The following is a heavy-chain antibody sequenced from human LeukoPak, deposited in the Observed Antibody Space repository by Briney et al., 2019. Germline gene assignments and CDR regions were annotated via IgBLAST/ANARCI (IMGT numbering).Heavy chain of an antibody. CDR3: ASTTVTETDY. V-gene: IGHV3-30*03. J-gene: IGHJ4*02. CDR2: ISYDGSNK. D-gene: IGHD4-17*01. Sequence: GGSLRLSCAASGFTFSNYGMHWVRQAPGKGLEWVAVISYDGSNKFYADSVKGRFTISRDNSKNTLYLQMNGLRAEDTAVYYCASTTVTETDYWDQGTLVTVSS. CDR1: GFTFSNYG.